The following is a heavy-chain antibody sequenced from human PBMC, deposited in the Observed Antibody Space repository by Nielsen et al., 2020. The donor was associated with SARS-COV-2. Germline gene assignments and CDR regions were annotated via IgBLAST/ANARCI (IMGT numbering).Heavy chain of an antibody. CDR3: ARGVHYDVVTAFDI. CDR1: GYTFNSYG. V-gene: IGHV1-18*04. Sequence: ASVKVSCKASGYTFNSYGIHWVRQAPGQGLEWMGWITAYTGNTNYAQKVQGRVTMTTDTSTSTAYMELRSLESDDTAIYYCARGVHYDVVTAFDIWGQGTLVTVSS. CDR2: ITAYTGNT. J-gene: IGHJ3*02. D-gene: IGHD3-9*01.